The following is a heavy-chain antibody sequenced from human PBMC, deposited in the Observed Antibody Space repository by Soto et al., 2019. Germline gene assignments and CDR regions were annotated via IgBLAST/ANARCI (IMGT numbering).Heavy chain of an antibody. Sequence: QVQLVQSGAEVKKPGSSVKVSCKASGGSLSSYAFSWVRQAPGQGLEWMGGIIPFFGTTNYAQKFQDKVTVTADESTSTVYMDLSTLRSDDTAVYYCAKHSGRYYYNVMAVWGQGTTVTVSS. J-gene: IGHJ6*02. D-gene: IGHD5-12*01. CDR2: IIPFFGTT. V-gene: IGHV1-69*12. CDR1: GGSLSSYA. CDR3: AKHSGRYYYNVMAV.